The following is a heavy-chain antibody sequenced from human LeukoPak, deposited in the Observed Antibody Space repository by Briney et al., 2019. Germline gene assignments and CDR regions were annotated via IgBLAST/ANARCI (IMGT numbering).Heavy chain of an antibody. CDR3: ARDGQQLAFDY. V-gene: IGHV4-38-2*02. CDR2: IYHTGST. J-gene: IGHJ4*02. Sequence: PSETLSLTCTVSGGSISSGYYWGWIRQPPGKGLEWIGSIYHTGSTYYSSSLKSRVTILVDMSKNQFSLKLSSVTAADTAVYYCARDGQQLAFDYWGQGTLVTVSS. CDR1: GGSISSGYY. D-gene: IGHD6-13*01.